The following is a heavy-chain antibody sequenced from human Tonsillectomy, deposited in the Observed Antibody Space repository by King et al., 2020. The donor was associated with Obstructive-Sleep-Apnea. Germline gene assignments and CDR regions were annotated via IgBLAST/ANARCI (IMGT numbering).Heavy chain of an antibody. V-gene: IGHV4-39*07. CDR3: AGDVQLWLYSGYFDY. J-gene: IGHJ4*02. Sequence: QLQESGPGLVKPSETLSLTCTVSGGSISSSSYYWGWIRQPPGKGLEWIGSMYYSGSTYYNPSLKSRVTISVDTSKNQFSLKLSSVTAADTAVCYCAGDVQLWLYSGYFDYWGGTRVTVSS. D-gene: IGHD5-18*01. CDR1: GGSISSSSYY. CDR2: MYYSGST.